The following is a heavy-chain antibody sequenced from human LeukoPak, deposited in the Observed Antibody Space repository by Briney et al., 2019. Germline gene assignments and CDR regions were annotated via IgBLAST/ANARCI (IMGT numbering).Heavy chain of an antibody. Sequence: SETLSLTCAVYGGSFSGYYWSWIRQPPGKGLEWIGEINHSGSTNYNPSLKSRATISVDTSKNQFSLKLNSVTAADTAVYYCARVREDYYDSSGYRRPPAPKYFDYWGQGTLVTVSS. CDR1: GGSFSGYY. V-gene: IGHV4-34*01. J-gene: IGHJ4*02. D-gene: IGHD3-22*01. CDR2: INHSGST. CDR3: ARVREDYYDSSGYRRPPAPKYFDY.